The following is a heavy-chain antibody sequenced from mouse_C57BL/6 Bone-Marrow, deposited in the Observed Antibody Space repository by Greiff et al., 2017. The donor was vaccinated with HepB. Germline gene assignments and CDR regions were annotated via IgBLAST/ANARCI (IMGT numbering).Heavy chain of an antibody. D-gene: IGHD1-1*01. J-gene: IGHJ2*01. CDR3: AKPLSRGYFDY. CDR2: INPYNGGT. Sequence: VQLQQSGPVLVKPGASVKMSCKASGYTFTDYYMNWVKQSHGKSLEWIGVINPYNGGTSYNQKFKGKATLTVDKSSTTAYMELNSLTSEDSAVYYCAKPLSRGYFDYWGQGTTLTVSS. V-gene: IGHV1-19*01. CDR1: GYTFTDYY.